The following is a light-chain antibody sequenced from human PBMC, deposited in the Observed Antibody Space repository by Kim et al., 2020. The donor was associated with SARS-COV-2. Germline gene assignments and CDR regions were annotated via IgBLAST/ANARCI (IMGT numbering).Light chain of an antibody. V-gene: IGKV3-15*01. CDR1: QSVSID. J-gene: IGKJ1*01. Sequence: EIVMTQSPATLSVSPGGRATLSSRASQSVSIDLAWYQQKPGQAPRLLIYGASTRATGIPARFSGSGSGTEFTFTISSLQSEDFAVYYCQQYKNWWTFGQGTKVDIK. CDR2: GAS. CDR3: QQYKNWWT.